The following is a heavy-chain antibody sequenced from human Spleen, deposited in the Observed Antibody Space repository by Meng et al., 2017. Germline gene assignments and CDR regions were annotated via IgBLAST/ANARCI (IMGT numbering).Heavy chain of an antibody. V-gene: IGHV3-74*01. CDR2: INTDGSTT. CDR3: TNDRLNH. J-gene: IGHJ1*01. CDR1: GFTFSGHW. Sequence: LKISCAASGFTFSGHWMHWVRQAPGKGLVWVSRINTDGSTTTYADSVKGRFTISRDNAKNTLYLQMNSLRAEDTAVYYCTNDRLNHWGQGTLVTVSS. D-gene: IGHD1-1*01.